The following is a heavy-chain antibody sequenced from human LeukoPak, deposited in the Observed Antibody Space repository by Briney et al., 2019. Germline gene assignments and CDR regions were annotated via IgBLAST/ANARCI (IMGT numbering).Heavy chain of an antibody. CDR2: INPNSGDT. D-gene: IGHD1-1*01. Sequence: ASVKVSCKVSGYTFTDYYMHWVRQAPGQGLEWMGWINPNSGDTNYAQNFQGRVTMTRDTSISTAYMELSRLKSDDTALYYCARDMGTGRAFDIWGQGTKVTVSS. CDR1: GYTFTDYY. V-gene: IGHV1-2*02. CDR3: ARDMGTGRAFDI. J-gene: IGHJ3*02.